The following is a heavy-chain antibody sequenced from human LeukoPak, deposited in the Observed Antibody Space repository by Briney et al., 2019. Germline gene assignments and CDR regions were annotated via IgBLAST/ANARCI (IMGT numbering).Heavy chain of an antibody. CDR3: AKVGPGSDYHYGMDV. J-gene: IGHJ6*02. CDR1: GFTFSNYA. Sequence: PGGSLRLSCAASGFTFSNYAMSWVRQAPGKGLEWVSAITISDGRSYYAESVKGRFAVSRDNSRNTLYLQMNSLRGEDTAVYYCAKVGPGSDYHYGMDVWGQGTTVTVSS. D-gene: IGHD3-10*01. V-gene: IGHV3-23*01. CDR2: ITISDGRS.